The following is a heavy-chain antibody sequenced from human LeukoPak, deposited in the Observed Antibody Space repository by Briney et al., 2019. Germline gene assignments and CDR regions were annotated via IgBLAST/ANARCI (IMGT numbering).Heavy chain of an antibody. J-gene: IGHJ5*02. V-gene: IGHV1-2*02. CDR3: ARETPRIAARRNWWFDP. D-gene: IGHD6-6*01. CDR1: GYTFTGYY. CDR2: INPNSGGT. Sequence: GASVEVSCEASGYTFTGYYMHWVRQAPGQGLEWMGWINPNSGGTNYAQKFQGRVTMTRDTSISTAYMELSRLRSDDTAVYYCARETPRIAARRNWWFDPWGQGTLVTVSS.